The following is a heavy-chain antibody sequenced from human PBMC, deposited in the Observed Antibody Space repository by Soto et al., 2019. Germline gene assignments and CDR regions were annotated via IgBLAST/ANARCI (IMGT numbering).Heavy chain of an antibody. CDR2: ISYDGSNK. D-gene: IGHD6-19*01. CDR3: YPVAGNGYYFDY. J-gene: IGHJ4*02. Sequence: QVQLVESGGGVVQPGRSLRLSCAASGFTFSSYGMHWVRQAPGKGLEWVAVISYDGSNKYYADSVKGRFTISRDNSKNTLYLQMNSLRAEYTAVYYCYPVAGNGYYFDYCCQGTLVTVSS. CDR1: GFTFSSYG. V-gene: IGHV3-30*03.